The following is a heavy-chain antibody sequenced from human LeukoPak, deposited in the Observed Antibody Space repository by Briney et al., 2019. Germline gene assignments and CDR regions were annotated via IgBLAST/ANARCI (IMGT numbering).Heavy chain of an antibody. CDR3: ARDKTTVLRLAWYMDV. CDR1: GYTFTGYY. D-gene: IGHD3-3*01. J-gene: IGHJ6*03. V-gene: IGHV1-2*02. CDR2: INPNSGGT. Sequence: VASVKVSCKASGYTFTGYYMHWVRQAPGQGLEWMGWINPNSGGTNFAQKFQGRVTMTRDTSINTAYMELSRLRSDDTAVYYCARDKTTVLRLAWYMDVWGKGTTVTVSS.